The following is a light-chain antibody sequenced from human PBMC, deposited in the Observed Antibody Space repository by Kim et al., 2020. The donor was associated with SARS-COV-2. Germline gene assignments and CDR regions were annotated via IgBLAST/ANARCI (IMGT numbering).Light chain of an antibody. J-gene: IGKJ1*01. CDR3: QQTYATPIT. CDR2: ATS. Sequence: DIQMTQSPSSLSASVGDRVTITCRASQSILGYLNWYQQKPPKPPELLFFATSTLQGGVPSRFSGSASGTDFTLNISSLQPEDFATYYCQQTYATPITFGQGTKVDIK. CDR1: QSILGY. V-gene: IGKV1-39*01.